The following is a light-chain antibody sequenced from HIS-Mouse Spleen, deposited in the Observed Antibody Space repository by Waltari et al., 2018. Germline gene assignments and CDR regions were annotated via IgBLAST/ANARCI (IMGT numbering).Light chain of an antibody. V-gene: IGLV3-25*03. CDR1: ALPKQY. J-gene: IGLJ3*02. Sequence: SYELTQPPSVSVSPGQTARITCSGAALPKQYAYWYQQKPGQAPGLVIYKDSERPSGIPEGFSGSSSGTTVTLTISGVQAEDEADYYCQSADSSGTGWVFGGGTKLTVL. CDR2: KDS. CDR3: QSADSSGTGWV.